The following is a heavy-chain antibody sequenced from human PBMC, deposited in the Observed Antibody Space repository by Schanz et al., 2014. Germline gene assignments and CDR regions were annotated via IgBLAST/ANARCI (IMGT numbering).Heavy chain of an antibody. J-gene: IGHJ6*02. CDR1: GFTFSSYA. V-gene: IGHV3-30-3*01. Sequence: VQLLESGGGLVQPGGSLRLSCAASGFTFSSYAMSWVRQAPGKGLEWVAVISYDGRNKYYADSVKGRFTISRDNSKNTLYLQMNTLRAEDTAVYYCAKGMGYCSGGTCYDYYYYGLDVWGQGTTVTVSS. CDR3: AKGMGYCSGGTCYDYYYYGLDV. D-gene: IGHD2-15*01. CDR2: ISYDGRNK.